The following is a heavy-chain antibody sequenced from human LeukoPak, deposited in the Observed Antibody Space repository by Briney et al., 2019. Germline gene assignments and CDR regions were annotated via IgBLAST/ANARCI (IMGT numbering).Heavy chain of an antibody. D-gene: IGHD3-22*01. Sequence: PGGSLRLSCAASGFTFSSYAMSWVRQAPGKGLEWVAVMSYDGATKYYADSVKGRFAISRDNSKNTLYLQMNSLRVEDTAVYYCTREDYDDTSAYFLSWGQGTLVTVSS. CDR2: MSYDGATK. V-gene: IGHV3-30*03. CDR1: GFTFSSYA. CDR3: TREDYDDTSAYFLS. J-gene: IGHJ5*02.